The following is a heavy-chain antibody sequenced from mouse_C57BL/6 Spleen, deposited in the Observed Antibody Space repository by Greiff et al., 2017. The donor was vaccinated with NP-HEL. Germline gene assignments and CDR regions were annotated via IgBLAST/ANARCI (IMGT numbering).Heavy chain of an antibody. CDR2: IWRGGST. V-gene: IGHV2-5*01. CDR3: AKNEGNYPSWYFDV. CDR1: GFSLTSYG. J-gene: IGHJ1*03. D-gene: IGHD2-1*01. Sequence: VQLQQSGPGLVQPSQSLSITCTVSGFSLTSYGVHWVRQSPGKGLEWLGVIWRGGSTDYNAAFMSRLSITKDNSKSQVFFKMNSLQADDTAIYYCAKNEGNYPSWYFDVWGTGTTVTVSS.